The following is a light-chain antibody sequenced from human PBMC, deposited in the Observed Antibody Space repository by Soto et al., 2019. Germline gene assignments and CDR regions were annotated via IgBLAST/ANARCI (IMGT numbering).Light chain of an antibody. CDR2: DVS. Sequence: QSALTQPASVSGSPEQSITISCTGTSSDVGGYNYVSWYQQHPGKAPKFMIYDVSNRPSGVSNRFSGSKSDNTASLTISGLQAEDEADYYCSSYTTSNTRQIVFGTGTKVTVL. V-gene: IGLV2-14*01. J-gene: IGLJ1*01. CDR3: SSYTTSNTRQIV. CDR1: SSDVGGYNY.